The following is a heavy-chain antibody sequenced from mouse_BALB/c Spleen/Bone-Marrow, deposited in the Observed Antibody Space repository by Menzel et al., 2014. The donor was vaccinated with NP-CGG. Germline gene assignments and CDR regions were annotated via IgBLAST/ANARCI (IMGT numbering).Heavy chain of an antibody. Sequence: EVQRVESGGDLVKPGGFLKLSCAASGFTFSNYGMSWVRQIPDKRLEWVATISSGGTYTFYPDSVKGRFTISRDNTKNXXTXQMTSLKSEDTAMYYCARRRDYDYFDYWGQGTTLTVSS. CDR2: ISSGGTYT. D-gene: IGHD2-4*01. CDR3: ARRRDYDYFDY. J-gene: IGHJ2*01. V-gene: IGHV5-6*01. CDR1: GFTFSNYG.